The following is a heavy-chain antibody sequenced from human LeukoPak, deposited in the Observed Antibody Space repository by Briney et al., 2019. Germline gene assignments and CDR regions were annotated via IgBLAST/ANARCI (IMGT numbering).Heavy chain of an antibody. Sequence: PGGSLRLSCAASGFSFSSYWMSWVRQAPGKGLEWVVNINQDGSEKYYVDSVKGRFTVSRDNAKNSLYVQMNSLRAEDTAVYHCARHAQWFGQFQYHFDYWGQGTLVTVSS. V-gene: IGHV3-7*01. CDR3: ARHAQWFGQFQYHFDY. CDR2: INQDGSEK. J-gene: IGHJ4*02. CDR1: GFSFSSYW. D-gene: IGHD3-10*01.